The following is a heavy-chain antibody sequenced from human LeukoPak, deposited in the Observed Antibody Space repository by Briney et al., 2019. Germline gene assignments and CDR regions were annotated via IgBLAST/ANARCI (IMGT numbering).Heavy chain of an antibody. J-gene: IGHJ6*03. CDR1: GFTFSSYG. CDR2: IRYDGNNK. CDR3: ARDNYYMDV. D-gene: IGHD2-15*01. Sequence: GGSLRLSCAASGFTFSSYGMHWVRQAPGKGLEWVAFIRYDGNNKYYADSVKGRFTISRDNSKNTLYLQMNSLRAEDTAVYYCARDNYYMDVWGKGTTVTISS. V-gene: IGHV3-30*02.